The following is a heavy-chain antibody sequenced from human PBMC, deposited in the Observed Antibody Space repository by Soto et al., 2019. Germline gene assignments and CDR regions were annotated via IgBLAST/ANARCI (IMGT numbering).Heavy chain of an antibody. CDR1: GYSFTSYW. J-gene: IGHJ6*02. V-gene: IGHV5-51*01. Sequence: PGESLKISCTGSGYSFTSYWIGWVRQMPGKGLEWMGIIYPGDSNTRYSPSLQGQVTISVDKSISTAYLQWSSLKATDTAMYYCARHAYDFWSGHPNPRYYYGMDVWGQGTTVTVS. CDR3: ARHAYDFWSGHPNPRYYYGMDV. D-gene: IGHD3-3*01. CDR2: IYPGDSNT.